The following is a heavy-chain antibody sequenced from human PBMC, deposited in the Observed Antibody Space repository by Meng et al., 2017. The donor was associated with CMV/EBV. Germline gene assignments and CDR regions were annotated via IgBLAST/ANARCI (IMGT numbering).Heavy chain of an antibody. D-gene: IGHD3-16*01. CDR1: GASIKNSN. Sequence: QVPFPESGPERVKPSGTLSLPCIVSGASIKNSNWNWVRQPAGQGLEWIGLIQVIGHTVYNPSLKSRVTVSLDASKSQFSLTLNSVTAADTATYYCAGSRPGGGACDYWGQGILVTVSS. J-gene: IGHJ4*02. V-gene: IGHV4-4*07. CDR2: IQVIGHT. CDR3: AGSRPGGGACDY.